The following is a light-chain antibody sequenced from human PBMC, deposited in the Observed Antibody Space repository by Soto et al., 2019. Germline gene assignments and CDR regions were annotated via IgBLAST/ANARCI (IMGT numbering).Light chain of an antibody. CDR3: QHYGSSLCT. V-gene: IGKV3-20*01. CDR2: NAS. J-gene: IGKJ1*01. CDR1: QSVNSY. Sequence: EIVLTQSPGTLSLSPGEGATLSCRASQSVNSYLAWYQQKPGQAPRLLIFNASSRATGIPDRFSGSGSGTYFTLTINGLYPEDFAVYYCQHYGSSLCTFGQGTKVEIK.